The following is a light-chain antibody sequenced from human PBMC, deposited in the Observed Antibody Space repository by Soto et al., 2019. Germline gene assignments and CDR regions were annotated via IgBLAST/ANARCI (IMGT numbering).Light chain of an antibody. V-gene: IGKV3-11*01. CDR3: QQRGNWPPWT. Sequence: EIMLTQSPATLALSPGERATLSASASQSVSSFLAWYQQKPGQVPRLLIYDASNRATGIPARFSGSGSGTDFTLTICSLEPEDFAVYYCQQRGNWPPWTFGQGSKVDIK. CDR1: QSVSSF. J-gene: IGKJ1*01. CDR2: DAS.